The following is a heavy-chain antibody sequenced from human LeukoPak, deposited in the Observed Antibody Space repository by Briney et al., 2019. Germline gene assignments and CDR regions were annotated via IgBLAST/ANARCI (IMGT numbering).Heavy chain of an antibody. CDR3: ASTNRHCSSTSCYTGYYYYYMDV. CDR2: INHSGST. CDR1: GGSFSGYY. Sequence: SETLPLTCAVYGGSFSGYYWSWIRQPPGKGLEWIGEINHSGSTRYNPSLKSRVTISVDTSKNQFSLKLSSVTAADTAVYYCASTNRHCSSTSCYTGYYYYYMDVWGKGTTVTVSS. V-gene: IGHV4-34*01. J-gene: IGHJ6*03. D-gene: IGHD2-2*02.